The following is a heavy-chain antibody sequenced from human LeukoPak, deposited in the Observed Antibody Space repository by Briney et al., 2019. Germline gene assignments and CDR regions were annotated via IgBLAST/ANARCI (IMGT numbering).Heavy chain of an antibody. CDR2: ISAYNGNT. Sequence: GASVKVSCKASGYTFTSYGISWVRQAPGQGLEWMGWISAYNGNTNYAQKLQGRVTMTTDTSTSTAYMELRGLRSDDTAVYYCARDRGAAAGNFYYYMDVWGKGTTVTVSS. CDR3: ARDRGAAAGNFYYYMDV. V-gene: IGHV1-18*01. CDR1: GYTFTSYG. D-gene: IGHD6-13*01. J-gene: IGHJ6*03.